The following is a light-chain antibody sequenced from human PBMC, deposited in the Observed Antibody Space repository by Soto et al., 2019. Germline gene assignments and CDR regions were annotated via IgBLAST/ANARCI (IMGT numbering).Light chain of an antibody. J-gene: IGKJ4*01. CDR2: DAS. CDR1: QSVSSN. V-gene: IGKV3-11*01. CDR3: QQHSNWPLT. Sequence: EIVLTQSPCTLSLSPGERATLSCRASQSVSSNLAWYQQKPGQAPRLLIYDASNRATGIPARFSGSGSGTDFILTISSLEPEDFAVYYCQQHSNWPLTFGGGTKVDIK.